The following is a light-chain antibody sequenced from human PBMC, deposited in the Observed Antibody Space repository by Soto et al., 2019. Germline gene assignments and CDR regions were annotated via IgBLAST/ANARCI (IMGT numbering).Light chain of an antibody. CDR3: SSYTDSSNYV. CDR2: EVS. CDR1: SSDVGGYNY. J-gene: IGLJ1*01. Sequence: QSALTQPASVSGSPGQSITISCTGTSSDVGGYNYVSWSQQHPGKAPQLMIYEVSNRPSGVPNRFSGSKSGNTASLTISGLQAEDEADYYCSSYTDSSNYVFGTGTKVTVL. V-gene: IGLV2-14*01.